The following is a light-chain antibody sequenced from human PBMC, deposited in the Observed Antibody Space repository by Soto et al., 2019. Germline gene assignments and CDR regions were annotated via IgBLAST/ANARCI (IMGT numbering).Light chain of an antibody. Sequence: DSQMTQSPSSVSASVGDRVTISCRASQGISCWLAWYQQKPGKARKLLIYATSTLQSGVPSRFRGSRSGTDFTLTISSLQPEDYATYYCQQANRQYTFGQGTKLEIK. V-gene: IGKV1-12*01. CDR2: ATS. CDR3: QQANRQYT. J-gene: IGKJ2*01. CDR1: QGISCW.